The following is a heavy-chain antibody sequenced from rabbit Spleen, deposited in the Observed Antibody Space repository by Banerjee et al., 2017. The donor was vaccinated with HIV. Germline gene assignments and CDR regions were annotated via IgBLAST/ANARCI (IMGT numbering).Heavy chain of an antibody. D-gene: IGHD8-1*01. J-gene: IGHJ4*01. Sequence: QEQLVESGGGLVQPGGSLKLSCKASGFDFSSYGVSWVRQAPGKGLEWIACIYGGSSGRTYYASWAKGRFPISKTSSTTVTLQMASLTAADTATYFCARWVYGGSSYSPDFNLWGPGTLVTVS. CDR1: GFDFSSYG. CDR3: ARWVYGGSSYSPDFNL. CDR2: IYGGSSGRT. V-gene: IGHV1S45*01.